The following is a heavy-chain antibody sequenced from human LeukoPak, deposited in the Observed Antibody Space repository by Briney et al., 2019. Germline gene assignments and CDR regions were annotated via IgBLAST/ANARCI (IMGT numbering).Heavy chain of an antibody. J-gene: IGHJ5*02. V-gene: IGHV1-2*02. CDR3: ARGRGYSYGYISANWFDP. D-gene: IGHD5-18*01. CDR1: GYTFTDYY. CDR2: INPNSGGT. Sequence: ASVKVSCKASGYTFTDYYLHWVRQAPGQGLEWMGWINPNSGGTNYAQKFQGRVTMTRDTSISTAYMELSRLRSDDTAVYYCARGRGYSYGYISANWFDPWGQGTLVTVSS.